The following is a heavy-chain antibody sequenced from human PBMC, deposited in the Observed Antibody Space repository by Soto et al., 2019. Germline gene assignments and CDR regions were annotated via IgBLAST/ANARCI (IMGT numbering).Heavy chain of an antibody. CDR1: GFTFSSYA. V-gene: IGHV3-23*01. J-gene: IGHJ4*02. CDR3: AKRAHGVYFDY. Sequence: EVQLLESGGGLVQPGGSLRLSCAASGFTFSSYAMNWVRQAPGKGLEWVSVISGSGDSTYYADSVKGRFTISRDNSKNPLYLQMNSLRAEDTAVYYCAKRAHGVYFDYWGQGTVVTVSS. CDR2: ISGSGDST. D-gene: IGHD3-10*01.